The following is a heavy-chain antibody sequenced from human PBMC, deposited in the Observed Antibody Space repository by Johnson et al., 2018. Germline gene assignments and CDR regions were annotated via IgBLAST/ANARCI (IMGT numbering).Heavy chain of an antibody. CDR1: GSTFNSYD. J-gene: IGHJ3*02. V-gene: IGHV1-8*01. Sequence: QVQLVESGAEVKKPGASVKVACKASGSTFNSYDINWVRQATGQGLEWMGWMNPNSGNTGYAQKVQGRVTMTRNTAINPAYLELSSLRSEDPAVYYCARERGHCLGGVDAFDIWGQGTMVTVSS. CDR2: MNPNSGNT. D-gene: IGHD1-26*01. CDR3: ARERGHCLGGVDAFDI.